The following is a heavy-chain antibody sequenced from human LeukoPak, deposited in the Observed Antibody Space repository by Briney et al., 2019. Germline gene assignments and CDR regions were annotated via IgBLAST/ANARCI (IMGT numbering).Heavy chain of an antibody. D-gene: IGHD1-26*01. J-gene: IGHJ3*02. CDR3: ARTLWERDAFDI. CDR1: GFTFSSYW. CDR2: IKQDGSEK. Sequence: GGSLRLTCAASGFTFSSYWMSWVRQAPGKGLERVANIKQDGSEKYYVDSVKGRFTISRDNAKSSLYLQMNSLRAEDTAVYYCARTLWERDAFDIWGQGTMVTVSS. V-gene: IGHV3-7*01.